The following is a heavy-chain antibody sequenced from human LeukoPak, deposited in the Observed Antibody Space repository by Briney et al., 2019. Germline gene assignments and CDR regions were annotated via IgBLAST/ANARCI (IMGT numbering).Heavy chain of an antibody. CDR2: IYSGGST. CDR1: GFSVSNSY. Sequence: GGSLRLSCAASGFSVSNSYMSWVRQAPGKGLEWVSVIYSGGSTYYVDSVKGRFTISRDSSENTLYLQMDSLRAEDTAVHYCARDKSSGYGMDVWGQGTTVIVSS. V-gene: IGHV3-53*01. CDR3: ARDKSSGYGMDV. J-gene: IGHJ6*02. D-gene: IGHD3-22*01.